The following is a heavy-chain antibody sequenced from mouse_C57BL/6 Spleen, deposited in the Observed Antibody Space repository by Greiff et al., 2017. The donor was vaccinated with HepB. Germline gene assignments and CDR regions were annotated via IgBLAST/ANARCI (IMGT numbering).Heavy chain of an antibody. CDR3: ARPANWDDFDY. D-gene: IGHD4-1*01. CDR2: IHPNSGST. CDR1: GYTFTSYW. J-gene: IGHJ2*01. Sequence: VQLQQSGAELVKPGASVKLSCKASGYTFTSYWMHWVKQRPGQGLEWIGMIHPNSGSTNYNEKFKSKATLTVDKSSSTAYMQLSSLTSEDSAVYYCARPANWDDFDYWGQGTTLTVSS. V-gene: IGHV1-64*01.